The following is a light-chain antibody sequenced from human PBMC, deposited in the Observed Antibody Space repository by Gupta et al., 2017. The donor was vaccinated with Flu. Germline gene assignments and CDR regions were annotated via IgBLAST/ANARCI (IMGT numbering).Light chain of an antibody. J-gene: IGKJ3*01. CDR2: DAS. CDR3: QQCDDLPFT. CDR1: QDIRSC. Sequence: DIQMTQSPSSLSASVGDRVTITCQASQDIRSCLNWYQQKRGKGPKALIYDASNLETGVPSRFTGSGSGTHFTLTITSLQPEDFATYYCQQCDDLPFTFGPGTKVDVK. V-gene: IGKV1-33*01.